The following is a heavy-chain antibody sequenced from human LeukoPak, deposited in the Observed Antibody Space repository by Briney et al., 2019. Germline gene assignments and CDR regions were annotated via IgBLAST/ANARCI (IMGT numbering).Heavy chain of an antibody. J-gene: IGHJ4*02. V-gene: IGHV5-51*01. CDR1: GYSFANYW. CDR3: ARRIAVAGTDYFDY. CDR2: IYPGDSDT. D-gene: IGHD6-19*01. Sequence: GESLKISCKGFGYSFANYWIGWVRQLPRKGLEWMGIIYPGDSDTRYSPSFQGQVTISADKSLTTAYLQWSSLKDSDTAMYYCARRIAVAGTDYFDYWGQGTLVTVSS.